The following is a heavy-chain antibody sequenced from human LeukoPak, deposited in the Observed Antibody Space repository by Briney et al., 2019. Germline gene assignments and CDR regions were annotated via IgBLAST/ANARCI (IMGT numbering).Heavy chain of an antibody. Sequence: PGGSLRLSCAASGFTFSSHAMGWVRQAPGKGLEWVSSISSSGDNIQYADSLKGRFTISRDNAKSSLFLQMNSLRAEDTAVYYCARERWSHLEGDAFGLWGQGTMVTISS. J-gene: IGHJ3*01. CDR2: ISSSGDNI. CDR1: GFTFSSHA. V-gene: IGHV3-21*01. D-gene: IGHD3-3*01. CDR3: ARERWSHLEGDAFGL.